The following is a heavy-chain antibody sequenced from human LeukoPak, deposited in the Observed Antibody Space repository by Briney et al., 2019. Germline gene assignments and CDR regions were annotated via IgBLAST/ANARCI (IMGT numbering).Heavy chain of an antibody. D-gene: IGHD3-10*01. J-gene: IGHJ6*02. CDR1: GFTFSSYA. CDR3: AKQLLWFGELLSPPYYYGMDV. Sequence: GGSLRLSCAASGFTFSSYATSWVRQAPGKGLEWVSAISGSGGSTYYADSVKGRFTISRDNSKNTLYLQMNSLRAEDTAVYYCAKQLLWFGELLSPPYYYGMDVWGQGTTVTVSS. V-gene: IGHV3-23*01. CDR2: ISGSGGST.